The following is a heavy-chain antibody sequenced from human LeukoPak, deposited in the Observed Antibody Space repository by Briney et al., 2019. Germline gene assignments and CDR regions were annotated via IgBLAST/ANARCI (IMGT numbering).Heavy chain of an antibody. V-gene: IGHV1-69*06. Sequence: SVKVSCKASGGTFSSYAISWVRQAPGQGLEWMGGIIPIFGTANYAQKFQGRVTITADKSTSTAYMELSSLRSEDTAAYYCAREWLDYGSGSYFECSWGQGTLVTVSS. CDR3: AREWLDYGSGSYFECS. D-gene: IGHD3-10*01. J-gene: IGHJ5*02. CDR1: GGTFSSYA. CDR2: IIPIFGTA.